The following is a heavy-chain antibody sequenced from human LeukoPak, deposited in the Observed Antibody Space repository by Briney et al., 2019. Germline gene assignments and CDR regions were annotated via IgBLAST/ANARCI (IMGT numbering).Heavy chain of an antibody. V-gene: IGHV3-66*01. J-gene: IGHJ6*03. Sequence: GGSLRLSCAASGFTVSSNYMSWVRQAPGKGLEWVSVIYSGGSTYYADSVKGRFTISRDNSKNTLYLQKNSLGVEDTAIYYCAKTHGPYCSGGTCLDYYYYMDVWGKGTTVTVSS. CDR2: IYSGGST. CDR3: AKTHGPYCSGGTCLDYYYYMDV. CDR1: GFTVSSNY. D-gene: IGHD2-15*01.